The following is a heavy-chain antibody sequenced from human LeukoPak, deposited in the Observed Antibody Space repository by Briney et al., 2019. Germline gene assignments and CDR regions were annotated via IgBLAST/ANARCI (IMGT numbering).Heavy chain of an antibody. CDR1: EFTFSSFT. CDR3: ARGYDFGSGSFFDY. V-gene: IGHV3-21*01. CDR2: ISSSSSYI. D-gene: IGHD3-10*01. J-gene: IGHJ4*02. Sequence: GGSLRLSCAASEFTFSSFTMNWVRQAPGKGLEWVSSISSSSSYIYYADSVKGRFTIARDNAKNSLYLQMDSLRAEDTAVYYCARGYDFGSGSFFDYWGQGTLVTVSS.